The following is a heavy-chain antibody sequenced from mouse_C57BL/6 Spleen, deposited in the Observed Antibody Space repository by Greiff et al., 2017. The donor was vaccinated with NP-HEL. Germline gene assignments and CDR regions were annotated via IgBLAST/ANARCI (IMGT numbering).Heavy chain of an antibody. Sequence: VQLQESGAELVRPGASVTLSCKASGYTFTDYEMHWVKQTPVHGLEWIGAIDPETGGTAYNQKFKGKAILTADKSSSTAYMELRSLTSEDSAVYYCTRSYGNSNYYAMDYWGQGTSVTVSS. J-gene: IGHJ4*01. CDR3: TRSYGNSNYYAMDY. D-gene: IGHD2-1*01. CDR2: IDPETGGT. CDR1: GYTFTDYE. V-gene: IGHV1-15*01.